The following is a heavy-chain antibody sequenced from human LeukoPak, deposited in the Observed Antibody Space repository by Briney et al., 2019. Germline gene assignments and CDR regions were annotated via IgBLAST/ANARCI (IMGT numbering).Heavy chain of an antibody. Sequence: PGGSLRLSCAASGFTFSDYYMSWIRQAPGKGLEWVSYISSSGSTIYYADSVKGRFTISRDNAKNSLYLQMNSLRAEDTAVYYCAGDTITPKIAARLYYYYGMDVWGQGTTVTVSS. V-gene: IGHV3-11*01. CDR2: ISSSGSTI. CDR1: GFTFSDYY. J-gene: IGHJ6*02. D-gene: IGHD6-6*01. CDR3: AGDTITPKIAARLYYYYGMDV.